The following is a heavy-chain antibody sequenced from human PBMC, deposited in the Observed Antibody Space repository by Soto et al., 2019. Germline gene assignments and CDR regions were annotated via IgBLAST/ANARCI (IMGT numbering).Heavy chain of an antibody. CDR3: ARGGGKVFYDYYFDY. J-gene: IGHJ4*02. CDR2: ISAYNGNT. CDR1: GYTFINYG. Sequence: GASVKVSCKASGYTFINYGITWVRQAPGQGHEWMGWISAYNGNTNNAQKFQDRVTMTTDTSTSTAYMELRSLRSDDTAVYYCARGGGKVFYDYYFDYWGQGTPVTVSS. D-gene: IGHD2-15*01. V-gene: IGHV1-18*01.